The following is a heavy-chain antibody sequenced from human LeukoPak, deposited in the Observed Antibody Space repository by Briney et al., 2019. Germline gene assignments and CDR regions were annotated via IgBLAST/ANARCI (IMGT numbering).Heavy chain of an antibody. Sequence: TSETLSLTCTVSGGSISSGGYYWSWIRQHPGKGLEWIGYIYYSGSTYYNPSLKSRVTISVDTSKNQFSLKLSSVTAADTAVYYCARGPRNYGGRLDYRGQGTLVTVSS. V-gene: IGHV4-31*03. D-gene: IGHD4-23*01. CDR1: GGSISSGGYY. J-gene: IGHJ4*02. CDR3: ARGPRNYGGRLDY. CDR2: IYYSGST.